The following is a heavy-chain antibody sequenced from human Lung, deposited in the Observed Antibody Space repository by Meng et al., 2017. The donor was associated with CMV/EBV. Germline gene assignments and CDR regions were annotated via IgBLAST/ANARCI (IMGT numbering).Heavy chain of an antibody. J-gene: IGHJ4*02. CDR2: ISVNSGKT. CDR1: GYTFTSYG. CDR3: VRGGWSSGY. Sequence: ASVKVSCKASGYTFTSYGISWVRQAPGQGLEWMGWISVNSGKTTYAQKVQGRINMTTDTSTSTAYMELRSLRSDDTAVYYCVRGGWSSGYWGQGTLVTVSS. V-gene: IGHV1-18*01. D-gene: IGHD1-26*01.